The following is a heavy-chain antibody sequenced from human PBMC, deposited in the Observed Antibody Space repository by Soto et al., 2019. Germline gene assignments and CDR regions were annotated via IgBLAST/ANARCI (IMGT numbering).Heavy chain of an antibody. V-gene: IGHV6-1*01. CDR1: GDSVSSNSAA. D-gene: IGHD2-2*01. J-gene: IGHJ1*01. CDR3: ARGGFYCSSTSCPAEYFQH. CDR2: TYYRSKWYN. Sequence: SQTLSLTCAISGDSVSSNSAAWNWIRQSPSRGLEWLGRTYYRSKWYNDYAVSVKSRITINPDTSKNQFSLQLNSVTPEDTAVYYCARGGFYCSSTSCPAEYFQHPSQFTLVNV.